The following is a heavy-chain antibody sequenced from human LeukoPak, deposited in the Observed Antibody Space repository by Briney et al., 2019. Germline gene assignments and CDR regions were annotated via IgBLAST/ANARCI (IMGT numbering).Heavy chain of an antibody. J-gene: IGHJ4*02. CDR3: ASLAVGDILTGYPTTDY. Sequence: ASVKVSCKASGYTFTSYAMNWVRQAPGQGLEWMGWINTNTGNPTYAQGFTGRFVFSLDTSVSTAYLQISSLKAEDTAVYYCASLAVGDILTGYPTTDYWGQGTLVTVSS. CDR1: GYTFTSYA. V-gene: IGHV7-4-1*02. D-gene: IGHD3-9*01. CDR2: INTNTGNP.